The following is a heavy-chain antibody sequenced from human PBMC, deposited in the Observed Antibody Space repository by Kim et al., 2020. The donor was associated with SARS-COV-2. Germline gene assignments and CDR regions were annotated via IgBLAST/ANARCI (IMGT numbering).Heavy chain of an antibody. D-gene: IGHD4-17*01. V-gene: IGHV3-7*01. Sequence: GGSLRLSCAASGFTFSTYWMTWVRQAPGKCLEWVANINQGGTYKYYVDSVKGRFTISRDNAKNSLFLDVNSLRVEDTAVYYCARTHYGDYVWGQGTLVTVSS. CDR2: INQGGTYK. CDR1: GFTFSTYW. CDR3: ARTHYGDYV. J-gene: IGHJ4*02.